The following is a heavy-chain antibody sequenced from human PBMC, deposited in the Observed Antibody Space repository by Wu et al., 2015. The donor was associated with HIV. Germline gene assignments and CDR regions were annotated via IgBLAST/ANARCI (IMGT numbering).Heavy chain of an antibody. CDR3: ATQTSDFWSGYYPPRD. CDR1: GGTFNRHA. CDR2: FIPIFGTS. V-gene: IGHV1-69*12. J-gene: IGHJ4*02. Sequence: QVQLVQSGAEVKKTGSSVKVSCKASGGTFNRHAISWVRQAPGQGLEWMGGFIPIFGTSNYAQKFQGRVTITADESTSTAYMELSSLRSEDTAVYYCATQTSDFWSGYYPPRDWGQGTLVTVSS. D-gene: IGHD3-3*01.